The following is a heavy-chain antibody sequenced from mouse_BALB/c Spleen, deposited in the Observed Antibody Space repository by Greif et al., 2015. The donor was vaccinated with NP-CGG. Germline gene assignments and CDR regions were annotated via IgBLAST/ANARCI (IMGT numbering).Heavy chain of an antibody. D-gene: IGHD1-2*01. J-gene: IGHJ1*01. V-gene: IGHV14-3*02. CDR2: IDPANGNT. CDR3: ARGVRLPRYFDV. CDR1: GFNIKDTY. Sequence: VQLKDSGAELVKPGASVKLSCTASGFNIKDTYMHWVKQRPEQGLEWIGRIDPANGNTKYDPKFQGKATITADTSSNTAYLQLSSLTSEDTAVYYCARGVRLPRYFDVWGAGTTVTVSS.